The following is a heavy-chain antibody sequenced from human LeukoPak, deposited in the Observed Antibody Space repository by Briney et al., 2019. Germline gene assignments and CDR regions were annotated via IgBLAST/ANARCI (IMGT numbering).Heavy chain of an antibody. Sequence: GESLMISCKVSENRFTNSWIGWVRQMPGKGLEWMGIIHPGDSDTRYSPSFEGQVTISADKSIRTAYLQWSSLKASDTAMYYCARRGVQPADAFDIWGQGTMVTVSS. J-gene: IGHJ3*02. D-gene: IGHD2-8*01. CDR2: IHPGDSDT. CDR3: ARRGVQPADAFDI. V-gene: IGHV5-51*01. CDR1: ENRFTNSW.